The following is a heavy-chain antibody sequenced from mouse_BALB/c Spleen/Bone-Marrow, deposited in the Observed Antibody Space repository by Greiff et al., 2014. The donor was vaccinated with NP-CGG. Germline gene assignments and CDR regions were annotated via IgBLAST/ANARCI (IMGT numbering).Heavy chain of an antibody. CDR2: IWTGGST. J-gene: IGHJ2*01. Sequence: VKLVESGPGLVQPSQSLSITCTVSCFSLTTYGVHWVRQSPGKGLEWLVVIWTGGSTDYNAAFISRLSISKDNSKSQVFFEMNSLQANDTAIYYCARNHRGYYFDYWGQGTTLTVSS. V-gene: IGHV2-2*02. D-gene: IGHD3-1*01. CDR3: ARNHRGYYFDY. CDR1: CFSLTTYG.